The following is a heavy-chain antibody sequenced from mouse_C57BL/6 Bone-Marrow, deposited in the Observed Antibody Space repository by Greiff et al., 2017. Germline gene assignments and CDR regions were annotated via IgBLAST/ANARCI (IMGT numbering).Heavy chain of an antibody. D-gene: IGHD4-1*01. CDR1: GFSLTSYG. Sequence: VKLMESGPGLVQPSQSLSITCTVSGFSLTSYGVHWVRQSPGKGLEWLGVIWSGGSTDYNAAFISRLSISKDNSKSQVFFKMNSLQADDTAIYYCARNGDWDGDYAMDYWGQGTSVTVSS. CDR2: IWSGGST. CDR3: ARNGDWDGDYAMDY. J-gene: IGHJ4*01. V-gene: IGHV2-2*01.